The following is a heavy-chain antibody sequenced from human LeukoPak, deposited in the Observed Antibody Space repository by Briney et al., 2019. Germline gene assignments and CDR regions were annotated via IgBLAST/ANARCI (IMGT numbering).Heavy chain of an antibody. CDR1: GYTLTELS. CDR2: INPNSGGT. D-gene: IGHD3-3*01. CDR3: AFDYYDFWSGYS. J-gene: IGHJ5*02. V-gene: IGHV1-2*02. Sequence: ASVKVSRKVSGYTLTELSMHWVRQAPGQGLEWMGWINPNSGGTNYAQKFQGRVTMTRDTSISTAYMELSRLRSDDTAVYYCAFDYYDFWSGYSWGQGTLVTVSS.